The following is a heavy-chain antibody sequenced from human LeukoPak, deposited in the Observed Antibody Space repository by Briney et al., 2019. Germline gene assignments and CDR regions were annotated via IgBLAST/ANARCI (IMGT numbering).Heavy chain of an antibody. CDR2: ISWNSGSI. V-gene: IGHV3-9*01. Sequence: SLRLSCAASGFTFDDYAMHWVRQAPGKGLEWVSGISWNSGSIGYADSVKGRFTLSRDNAKNSLYLQMNSLRAEDTALYYCAKAPRASGPIDSYYFDYWGQGTLVTVSS. J-gene: IGHJ4*02. D-gene: IGHD3-10*01. CDR3: AKAPRASGPIDSYYFDY. CDR1: GFTFDDYA.